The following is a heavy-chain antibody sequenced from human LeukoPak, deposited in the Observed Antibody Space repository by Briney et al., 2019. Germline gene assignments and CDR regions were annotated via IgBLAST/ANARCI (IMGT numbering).Heavy chain of an antibody. D-gene: IGHD6-25*01. Sequence: KSGGSLRLSCTGPGFSFYDYSMNWVRLAPGKGLEWVSCISSSSTYIYYADSVKGRFSISRDNAKKSMYLQMNSLRAEDTAVYYCSRAPYSGAPYLEYFQHWGHGTLVTVSS. J-gene: IGHJ1*01. CDR1: GFSFYDYS. CDR3: SRAPYSGAPYLEYFQH. V-gene: IGHV3-21*01. CDR2: ISSSSTYI.